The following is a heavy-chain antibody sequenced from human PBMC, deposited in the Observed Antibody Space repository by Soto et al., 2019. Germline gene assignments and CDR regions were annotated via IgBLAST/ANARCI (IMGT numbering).Heavy chain of an antibody. D-gene: IGHD1-26*01. J-gene: IGHJ4*02. V-gene: IGHV3-23*01. CDR1: GFTFSSYG. CDR2: ISGSGGST. Sequence: GGSLRLSCAASGFTFSSYGMSWVRQAPGKGLEWVSAISGSGGSTYYADSLKGRFTISRDNSKNTLYLQMSSLRAEDTAVYYCAKHPWELLVRQPIDYWGQGTLVTVSS. CDR3: AKHPWELLVRQPIDY.